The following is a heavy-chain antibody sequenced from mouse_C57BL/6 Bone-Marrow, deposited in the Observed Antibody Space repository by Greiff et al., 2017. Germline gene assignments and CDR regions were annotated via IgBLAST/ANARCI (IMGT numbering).Heavy chain of an antibody. J-gene: IGHJ4*01. CDR1: GYTFTSYG. D-gene: IGHD2-2*01. V-gene: IGHV1-81*01. CDR3: ARPNVRDYRGYEAMDY. CDR2: ISPRSGNT. Sequence: VQLQESGAELARPGASVKLSCTASGYTFTSYGISWVQQRTGQGLEWIGEISPRSGNTYYHEKFKVQASLPADKSSSTAYMELRSLTSEDSAVYFCARPNVRDYRGYEAMDYGGQGTSVTVSS.